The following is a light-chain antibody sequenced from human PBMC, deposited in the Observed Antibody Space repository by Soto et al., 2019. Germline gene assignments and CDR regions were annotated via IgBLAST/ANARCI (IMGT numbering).Light chain of an antibody. CDR1: KSVSSSY. CDR2: VAS. J-gene: IGKJ2*01. CDR3: QQYGSSPNT. V-gene: IGKV3-20*01. Sequence: EMVLPPSHATLALFPGERATLSCRASKSVSSSYLAWYQQKPGQAPRLLIYVASSRATGIPDRFSGSGSGTDFTLTIIRLEPEDFAVYYCQQYGSSPNTFGQGTKLEIK.